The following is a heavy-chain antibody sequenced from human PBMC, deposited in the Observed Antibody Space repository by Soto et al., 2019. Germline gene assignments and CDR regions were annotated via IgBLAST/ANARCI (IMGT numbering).Heavy chain of an antibody. V-gene: IGHV1-69*12. CDR2: SIPNFGTA. Sequence: QVQLVQSGAEVKKPGSSVKVSCKASGGTFSSYAISWVRQAPGQGLEWMGGSIPNFGTANNAHKFQGRATITADESTSAAYMELRGLGSEDTAVYYCAGPPGSCSGGSCPYDYYGMDVWCQGATITVSS. CDR1: GGTFSSYA. CDR3: AGPPGSCSGGSCPYDYYGMDV. D-gene: IGHD2-15*01. J-gene: IGHJ6*02.